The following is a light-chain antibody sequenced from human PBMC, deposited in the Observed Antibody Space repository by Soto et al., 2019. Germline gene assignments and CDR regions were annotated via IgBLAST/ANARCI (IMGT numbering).Light chain of an antibody. CDR2: DVS. V-gene: IGKV1-13*02. J-gene: IGKJ5*01. CDR1: QAIRND. CDR3: QQANSFPLT. Sequence: IQMTQSPSSLSASVGDRVTITCRASQAIRNDLAWYQQKPGKAPKLLMYDVSSLESGVPSRFSGSGSGTDFTLTISSLQPEDFATYYCQQANSFPLTFGQGTRLEIK.